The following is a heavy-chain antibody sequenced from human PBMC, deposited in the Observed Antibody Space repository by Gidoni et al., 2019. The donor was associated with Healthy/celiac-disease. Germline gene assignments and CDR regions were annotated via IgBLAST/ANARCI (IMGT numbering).Heavy chain of an antibody. CDR1: GGSFSGYY. Sequence: QVQLQQWGAGLLKPSETLSLTCAVYGGSFSGYYWSWIRQPPGKGLEWIGEINHSGSTNYNPSLKSRVTISVDTSKNQFSLKLSSVTAADTAVYYCARVNPYDDYVWGSYRYDYWGQGTLVTVSS. CDR3: ARVNPYDDYVWGSYRYDY. J-gene: IGHJ4*02. V-gene: IGHV4-34*01. D-gene: IGHD3-16*02. CDR2: INHSGST.